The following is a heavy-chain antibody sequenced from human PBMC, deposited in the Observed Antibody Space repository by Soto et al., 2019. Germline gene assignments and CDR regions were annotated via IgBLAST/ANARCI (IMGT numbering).Heavy chain of an antibody. CDR3: ASSGSYWEYYFDY. J-gene: IGHJ4*02. CDR1: GFTLSTSS. Sequence: XXSLRLSFAAAGFTLSTSSMHWVPQAPGKGLEWVAYIRNGDSTKFYADSVKGRFTISRDDAKNTLYLQMNSLRAEDTAVYYCASSGSYWEYYFDYWGQGTLVTVSS. V-gene: IGHV3-48*01. D-gene: IGHD1-26*01. CDR2: IRNGDSTK.